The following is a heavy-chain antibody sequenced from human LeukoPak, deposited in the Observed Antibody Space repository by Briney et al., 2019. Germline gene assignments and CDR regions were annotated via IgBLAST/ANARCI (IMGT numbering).Heavy chain of an antibody. CDR3: ARGIGYCSGGSCYSKD. CDR1: GGSISSSSYY. D-gene: IGHD2-15*01. Sequence: SETLSLTCTVSGGSISSSSYYWGWIRQPPGKGLEWIGSIYYSGSTYYNPSLKSRVTISVDTSKNQFSLKLSSVTAADTAVYYCARGIGYCSGGSCYSKDWGQGTLVTVSS. J-gene: IGHJ4*02. CDR2: IYYSGST. V-gene: IGHV4-39*07.